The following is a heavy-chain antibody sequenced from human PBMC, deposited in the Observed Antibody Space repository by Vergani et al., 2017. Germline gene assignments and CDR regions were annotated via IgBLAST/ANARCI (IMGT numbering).Heavy chain of an antibody. CDR3: ARAHLRYFDWFPLDY. CDR2: INHSGST. J-gene: IGHJ4*02. V-gene: IGHV4-34*01. CDR1: GGSFSGYY. Sequence: QVQLQQWGAGLLKPSETLSLTCAVYGGSFSGYYWSWIRQPPGKGLEWIGEINHSGSTNYNPSLKSRVTISVDTSKNQFSLKLSSVTDADTAVYYCARAHLRYFDWFPLDYWGQGTLVTVSS. D-gene: IGHD3-9*01.